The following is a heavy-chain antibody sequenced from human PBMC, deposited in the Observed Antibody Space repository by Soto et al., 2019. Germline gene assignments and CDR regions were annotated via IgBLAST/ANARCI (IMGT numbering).Heavy chain of an antibody. D-gene: IGHD4-4*01. CDR1: GGTFSSYA. V-gene: IGHV1-69*13. CDR3: AIRRADPRGNYVPPFDY. Sequence: GASVKVSCKASGGTFSSYAISWVRQAPGQGLEWMGGIIPIFGTANYAQKFQGRVTITADESTSTAYMELSSLRSEDTAVYYCAIRRADPRGNYVPPFDYWGQGTLVTVSS. J-gene: IGHJ4*02. CDR2: IIPIFGTA.